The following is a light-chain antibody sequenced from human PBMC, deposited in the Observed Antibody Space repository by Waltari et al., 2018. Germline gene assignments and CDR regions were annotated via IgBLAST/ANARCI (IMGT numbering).Light chain of an antibody. V-gene: IGKV1-39*01. J-gene: IGKJ4*01. Sequence: DIQMTQSPSSLSASVGDRVTITCRASKSISSYLNWYQQKPGKAPKLLIYAASSLQSGVPSRFSGSVSGTDFTLTISSLQPEDFATYYCQQSYSTPLTFGGGTKVEIK. CDR2: AAS. CDR3: QQSYSTPLT. CDR1: KSISSY.